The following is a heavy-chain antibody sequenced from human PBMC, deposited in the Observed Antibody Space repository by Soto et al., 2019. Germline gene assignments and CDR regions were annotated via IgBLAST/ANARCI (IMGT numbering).Heavy chain of an antibody. CDR3: ARLEGLATISYYFDY. CDR1: GDSINSDNYY. CDR2: IYYRGNT. V-gene: IGHV4-39*01. Sequence: QLQLQESGPGLVKPSETLSLTCSVSGDSINSDNYYWGGIRQPPGKGLEWIGSIYYRGNTYYNPSLKTRVTMSLDKSNSQFSLKLNAVTAADSAVYGCARLEGLATISYYFDYWGQGTLVTVSS. J-gene: IGHJ4*02. D-gene: IGHD3-9*01.